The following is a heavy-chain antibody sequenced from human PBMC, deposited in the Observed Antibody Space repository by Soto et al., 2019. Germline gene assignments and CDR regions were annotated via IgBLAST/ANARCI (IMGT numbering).Heavy chain of an antibody. Sequence: SETLSLTCTVSGGSISSYYWSWIRQPPGKGLEWIAYIYYTGTTAYNSSLKSRVTISLDTPKNQFSLRLRSVTPADTAVYYCARSYSSSGYYYYGMDVWGQGTTVTVSS. CDR3: ARSYSSSGYYYYGMDV. V-gene: IGHV4-59*01. J-gene: IGHJ6*02. D-gene: IGHD3-22*01. CDR2: IYYTGTT. CDR1: GGSISSYY.